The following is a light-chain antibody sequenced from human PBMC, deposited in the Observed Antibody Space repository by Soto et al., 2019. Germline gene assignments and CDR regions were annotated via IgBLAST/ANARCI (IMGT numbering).Light chain of an antibody. V-gene: IGKV3-20*01. CDR1: QSVSSSY. J-gene: IGKJ4*01. CDR3: QQYGSSPQT. Sequence: EIVLTQSPGTLSLSPGERATLSFRASQSVSSSYLAWYQQKPGQSPRLLIYGASSRATGSPDRFSGSGSGTDFTLTISRLEPEDFAVYYCQQYGSSPQTVGGGTKVEIK. CDR2: GAS.